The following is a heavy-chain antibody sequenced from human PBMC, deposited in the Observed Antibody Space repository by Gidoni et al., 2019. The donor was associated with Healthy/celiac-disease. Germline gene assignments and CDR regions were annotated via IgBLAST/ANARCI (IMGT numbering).Heavy chain of an antibody. V-gene: IGHV4-34*01. CDR1: GGSFSGYY. CDR2: INHSGST. D-gene: IGHD3-16*01. J-gene: IGHJ4*02. CDR3: ARFFYGTLGY. Sequence: QVQLQQWGAGLLKPSETLSLTCAVYGGSFSGYYWSWIRQPPGKGLEWIGEINHSGSTNYNPSLKSRVTISVDTSKNQFSLKLSSVTAADTAVYYCARFFYGTLGYWGQGTLVTVSS.